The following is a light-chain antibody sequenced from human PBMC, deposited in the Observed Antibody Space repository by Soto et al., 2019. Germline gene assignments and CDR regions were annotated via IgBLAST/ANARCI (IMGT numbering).Light chain of an antibody. V-gene: IGLV2-23*01. J-gene: IGLJ1*01. CDR1: SSDVGNYNL. CDR2: EGS. CDR3: CSYARGSTYV. Sequence: SVLTQPASVSGSPGQSITISCPGTSSDVGNYNLVSWYQQHPGKAPKLMIYEGSKRPSGVSNRFSGSKSDNTASLTISGLQAEDEAHYYCCSYARGSTYVFGTGTKVTVL.